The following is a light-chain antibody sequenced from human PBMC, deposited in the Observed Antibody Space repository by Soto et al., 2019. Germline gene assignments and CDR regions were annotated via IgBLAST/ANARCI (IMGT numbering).Light chain of an antibody. CDR1: QGINNY. CDR2: ATS. CDR3: LQHNDYPYT. V-gene: IGKV1-9*01. J-gene: IGKJ2*01. Sequence: DIPLTQSPSFLSASVGDRVTITCRASQGINNYLAWYQQKPGKAPNLLIYATSTLQSGVPSRFSGSGSGTEFTLTISSLQPEDFAAYYCLQHNDYPYTFGQGTKVDIK.